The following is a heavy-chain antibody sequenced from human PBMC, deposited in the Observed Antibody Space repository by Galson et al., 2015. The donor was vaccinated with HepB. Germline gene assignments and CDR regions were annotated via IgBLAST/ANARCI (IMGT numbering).Heavy chain of an antibody. CDR2: ISSNGGST. D-gene: IGHD3-10*01. J-gene: IGHJ4*02. Sequence: SLRLSCAASGFTFSSYAMHWVRQAPGKGLEYVSAISSNGGSTYYANSVKGRFTISRDNSKNTLYLQMGSLRAEDMAVYYCAREYRGGTMVRGVIGYWGQGTLVTVSS. CDR3: AREYRGGTMVRGVIGY. V-gene: IGHV3-64*01. CDR1: GFTFSSYA.